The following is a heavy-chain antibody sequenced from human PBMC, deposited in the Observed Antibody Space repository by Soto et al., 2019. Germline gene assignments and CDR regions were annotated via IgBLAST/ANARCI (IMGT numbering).Heavy chain of an antibody. D-gene: IGHD5-18*01. V-gene: IGHV3-30*18. CDR3: AKESSSFPAMVPYGMDV. CDR2: ISYDGSNK. Sequence: KGLKWVAVISYDGSNKYYADSVKGRFTISRDNSKNTLYLQMNSLRAEDTAVYYCAKESSSFPAMVPYGMDVWGQGTTVTVSS. J-gene: IGHJ6*02.